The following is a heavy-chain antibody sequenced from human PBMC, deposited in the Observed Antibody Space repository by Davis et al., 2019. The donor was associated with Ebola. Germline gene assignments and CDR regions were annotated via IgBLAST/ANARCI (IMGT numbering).Heavy chain of an antibody. CDR1: GFTFSSYA. Sequence: GESLKISCAASGFTFSSYAMHWVRQASGKGLEWVGRIRSKANSYATAYAVSVKGRFTISRDDSKNTAYLQMNSLKTEDTAVYYCTRNTVAGTDYWGQGTLVTVSS. CDR3: TRNTVAGTDY. CDR2: IRSKANSYAT. J-gene: IGHJ4*02. V-gene: IGHV3-73*01. D-gene: IGHD6-19*01.